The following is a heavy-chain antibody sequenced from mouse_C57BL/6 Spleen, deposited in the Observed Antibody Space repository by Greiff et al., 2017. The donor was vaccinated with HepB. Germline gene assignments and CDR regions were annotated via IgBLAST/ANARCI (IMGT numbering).Heavy chain of an antibody. D-gene: IGHD2-4*01. V-gene: IGHV5-9-1*02. Sequence: EVQGVESGEGLVKPGGSLKLSCAASGFTFSSYAMSWVRQTPEKRLEWVAYISSGGDYIYYADTVTGRFTISRDNARNTLYLQMSSLKSEDTAKYYCTRENPHYYDDDGYYFDYWGQGTTLTVSS. CDR1: GFTFSSYA. CDR3: TRENPHYYDDDGYYFDY. CDR2: ISSGGDYI. J-gene: IGHJ2*01.